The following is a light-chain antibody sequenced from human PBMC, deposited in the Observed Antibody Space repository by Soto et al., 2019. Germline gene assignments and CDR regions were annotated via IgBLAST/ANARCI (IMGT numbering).Light chain of an antibody. V-gene: IGLV2-14*01. CDR2: EVS. J-gene: IGLJ2*01. CDR1: SSDVGGSDY. Sequence: QSALNQPASVSGSPGQSITISCTGTSSDVGGSDYVSWYQHHPHRAPKLLIYEVSYRPSGVSDRFSGSKSGNTASLTISGLQAEDEADYYCSSYTSSSTFLLFGGGTKLTVL. CDR3: SSYTSSSTFLL.